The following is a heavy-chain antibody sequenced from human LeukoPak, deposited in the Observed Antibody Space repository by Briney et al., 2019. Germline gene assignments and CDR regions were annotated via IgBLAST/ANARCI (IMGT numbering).Heavy chain of an antibody. CDR1: GFTFSDYY. CDR3: ARSADYGDPFDAFDI. Sequence: PGGSLRLSCAASGFTFSDYYMSWIRQAPGKGLEWVANIKQDGSEKYYVDSVKGRFTISRDNAKNSLYLQMNSLRAEDTAVYYCARSADYGDPFDAFDIWGQGTMVTVSS. CDR2: IKQDGSEK. J-gene: IGHJ3*02. V-gene: IGHV3-7*01. D-gene: IGHD4-17*01.